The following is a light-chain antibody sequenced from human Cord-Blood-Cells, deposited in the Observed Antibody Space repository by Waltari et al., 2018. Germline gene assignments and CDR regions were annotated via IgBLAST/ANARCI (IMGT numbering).Light chain of an antibody. J-gene: IGKJ1*01. CDR1: QSISSW. Sequence: DIQMTQSPSTLSASVGDRVTITCWASQSISSWLAWYQQKPGKAPKLLIYDAASLESGVPSRFSDSGSGTEFTRTISSLQPDDFATYYCQQYNSYSPRTFGQGTKVEIK. V-gene: IGKV1-5*01. CDR3: QQYNSYSPRT. CDR2: DAA.